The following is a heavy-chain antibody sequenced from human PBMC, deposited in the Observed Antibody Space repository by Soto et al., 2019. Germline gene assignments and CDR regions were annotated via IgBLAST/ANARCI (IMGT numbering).Heavy chain of an antibody. CDR3: ARAFSGDYIGLDAFDI. CDR2: MNPNSGNT. D-gene: IGHD4-17*01. CDR1: GYTFTSYD. J-gene: IGHJ3*02. Sequence: QVQLVQSGAEVKKPGASVKVSCKASGYTFTSYDINWVRQATGQGLEWMGWMNPNSGNTGYAQKFQGRVTMTRNTSRSTASMELSSLRFEDTAVYYCARAFSGDYIGLDAFDIWGQGTMVTVSS. V-gene: IGHV1-8*01.